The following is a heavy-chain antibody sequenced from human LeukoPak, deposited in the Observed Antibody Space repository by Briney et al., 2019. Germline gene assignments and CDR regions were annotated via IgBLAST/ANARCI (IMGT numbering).Heavy chain of an antibody. CDR1: GFTFSSYS. V-gene: IGHV3-21*01. J-gene: IGHJ6*04. CDR2: ISSSSSYI. Sequence: WGSLRLSCAASGFTFSSYSMNWVRQAPGKGLEWVSSISSSSSYIYYADSVKGRFTISRDNAKNSLYLQMNSLRAEDTAVYYCAELGITMSGGVWGKGTTVTISS. D-gene: IGHD3-10*02. CDR3: AELGITMSGGV.